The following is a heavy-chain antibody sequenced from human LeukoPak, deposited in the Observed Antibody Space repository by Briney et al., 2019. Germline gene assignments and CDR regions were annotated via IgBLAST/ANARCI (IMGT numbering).Heavy chain of an antibody. CDR2: IYWNVDK. V-gene: IGHV2-5*01. D-gene: IGHD3-10*01. CDR3: AHSPQFVTEYYFDY. CDR1: GFSLSTREVG. Sequence: SGPTLVNPTQTLTLTCTFSGFSLSTREVGVGWIRQPPGKALEWLALIYWNVDKRYSPSLKSRLTITKDTSKNQVVLTMTNMDPVDTATYYCAHSPQFVTEYYFDYWGQGTLVTVSS. J-gene: IGHJ4*02.